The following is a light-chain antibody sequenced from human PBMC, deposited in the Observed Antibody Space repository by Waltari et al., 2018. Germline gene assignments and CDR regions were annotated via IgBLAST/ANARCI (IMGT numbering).Light chain of an antibody. J-gene: IGKJ3*01. Sequence: DIVMTQSPDSLAVSLGERATINCRSSQSVLFSSNNKNYLAWYQQKPGQPPKLFIYWASTRESGVPDRFSGSGSGTDFTLSISSLQAEDVAVYYCHQYYSTPPTFGPGTKVDIK. CDR2: WAS. V-gene: IGKV4-1*01. CDR3: HQYYSTPPT. CDR1: QSVLFSSNNKNY.